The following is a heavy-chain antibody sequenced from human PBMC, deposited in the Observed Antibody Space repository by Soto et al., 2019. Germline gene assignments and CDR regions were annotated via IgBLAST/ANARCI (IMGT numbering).Heavy chain of an antibody. CDR2: IKQDGSEK. CDR1: RFTFSSYW. Sequence: EVQLVESGGGLVQPGGSLRLSCAASRFTFSSYWMSWVRQAPGKGLEWVANIKQDGSEKYYVDSVKGRFSISRDNAKNFLYLQLNSLRAEDTAVYYCARVRNYYDSSGYYRGSWFDPWGQGTLVTVSS. J-gene: IGHJ5*02. D-gene: IGHD3-22*01. CDR3: ARVRNYYDSSGYYRGSWFDP. V-gene: IGHV3-7*01.